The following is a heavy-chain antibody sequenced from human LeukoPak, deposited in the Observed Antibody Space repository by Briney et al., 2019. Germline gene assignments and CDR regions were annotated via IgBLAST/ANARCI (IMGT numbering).Heavy chain of an antibody. D-gene: IGHD3-10*01. CDR2: ISSSSSYI. CDR1: GFTFSSYS. CDR3: ASRSMVRGVIIEFPYYLDV. Sequence: GGSLRLSCAASGFTFSSYSMNWVRQAPGKGLEWVSSISSSSSYIYYADSVKGRFTISRDNAKNSLSLLMNNLRPEDTAVYYCASRSMVRGVIIEFPYYLDVWGKGTTVTVSS. J-gene: IGHJ6*03. V-gene: IGHV3-21*01.